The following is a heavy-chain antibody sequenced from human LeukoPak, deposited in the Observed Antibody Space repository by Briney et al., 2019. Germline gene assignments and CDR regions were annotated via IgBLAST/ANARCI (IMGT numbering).Heavy chain of an antibody. D-gene: IGHD3-3*01. V-gene: IGHV4-4*07. CDR2: IYTSGST. CDR3: ARHGTYYDFWSGYSKLMGYFDY. J-gene: IGHJ4*02. Sequence: SETLSLTCTVSGGSISSYYWSWIRQPAGKGLEWIGRIYTSGSTNYNPSLKSRVTMSVDTSKNQFSLKLSSVTAADTAVYYCARHGTYYDFWSGYSKLMGYFDYWGQGTLVTVSS. CDR1: GGSISSYY.